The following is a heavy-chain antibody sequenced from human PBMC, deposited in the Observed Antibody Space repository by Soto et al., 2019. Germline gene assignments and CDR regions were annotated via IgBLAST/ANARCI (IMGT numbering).Heavy chain of an antibody. V-gene: IGHV3-30-3*01. D-gene: IGHD3-22*01. Sequence: GGSLRLSCAASGFTFSSYAMHWVRQAPGKGLEWVAVISYDGSNKYYADSVKGRFTISRDNSKNTLYLQMNSLRAEDTAVYYCARDQGYYDSSGYPYYFDYWGQGTLVTVPQ. CDR1: GFTFSSYA. CDR2: ISYDGSNK. CDR3: ARDQGYYDSSGYPYYFDY. J-gene: IGHJ4*02.